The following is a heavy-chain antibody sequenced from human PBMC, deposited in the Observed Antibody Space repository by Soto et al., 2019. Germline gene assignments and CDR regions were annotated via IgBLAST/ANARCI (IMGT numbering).Heavy chain of an antibody. Sequence: SVKVSCKASGYTFTYRYLHWVRQAPGQALEWMGWITPFNGNTKYAQKFKDRVTITRVRSRSTAYMELSSLSSEDTAMYYCARSRAAMGHDAFDIWSQGTMVTVS. CDR3: ARSRAAMGHDAFDI. J-gene: IGHJ3*02. CDR2: ITPFNGNT. D-gene: IGHD5-18*01. CDR1: GYTFTYRY. V-gene: IGHV1-45*02.